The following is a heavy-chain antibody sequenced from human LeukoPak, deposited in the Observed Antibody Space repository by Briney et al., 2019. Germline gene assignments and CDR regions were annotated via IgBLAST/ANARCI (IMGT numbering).Heavy chain of an antibody. CDR3: VSRNYYHRNGNFELYYFDY. Sequence: PGGSLRLSCAASGFTFSSYWMSWVRQAPGKGLEWVANIKQDGSDNYYVGSVKGRFTISRDNAKNSLHLQMNSLRAEDTAVYYCVSRNYYHRNGNFELYYFDYWGQGTLVTVSS. V-gene: IGHV3-7*01. D-gene: IGHD3-22*01. CDR2: IKQDGSDN. J-gene: IGHJ4*02. CDR1: GFTFSSYW.